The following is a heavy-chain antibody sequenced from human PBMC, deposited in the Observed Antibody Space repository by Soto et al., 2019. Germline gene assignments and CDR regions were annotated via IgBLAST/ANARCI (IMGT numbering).Heavy chain of an antibody. V-gene: IGHV1-2*04. J-gene: IGHJ4*02. CDR3: ARGGRYSSSSNDY. CDR1: GYTFTDYY. Sequence: ASVKVSCKASGYTFTDYYIHWVRQAPGQGLEWMGWINPKSGSTNYAQKFQGWVTMTRDTSISTAYMELSSLRSEDTAVYYCARGGRYSSSSNDYWGQGTLVTVSS. CDR2: INPKSGST. D-gene: IGHD6-6*01.